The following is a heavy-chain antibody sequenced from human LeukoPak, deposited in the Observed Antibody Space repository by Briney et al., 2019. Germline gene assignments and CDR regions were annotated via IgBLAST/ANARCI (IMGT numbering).Heavy chain of an antibody. CDR1: GGSISSGGYY. J-gene: IGHJ6*02. D-gene: IGHD4/OR15-4a*01. Sequence: PSETLSLTCTISGGSISSGGYYWSWIRQHPGKGLEWIGYIYYSGSTYYNPSLKSRVTISVDTSKNQFSLKLSSVTAADTAVYYCARGPNMAPMHYYYYGMDVWGQGTTVTVSS. V-gene: IGHV4-31*03. CDR3: ARGPNMAPMHYYYYGMDV. CDR2: IYYSGST.